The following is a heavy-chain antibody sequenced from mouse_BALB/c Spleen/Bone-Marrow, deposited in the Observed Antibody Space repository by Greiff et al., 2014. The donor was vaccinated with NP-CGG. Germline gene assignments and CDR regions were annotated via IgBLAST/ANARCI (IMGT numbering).Heavy chain of an antibody. D-gene: IGHD2-14*01. CDR3: AQGYDWAMDY. J-gene: IGHJ4*01. V-gene: IGHV14-3*02. CDR2: IDPANGNT. Sequence: VQLQQPGAELMKPGASVKLSCTASGFNIKDTYIHWVKQRPEQGLEWIGRIDPANGNTKYDPKFQGKATITTDTSSNTAYLQLSSLTSEDTAVYYCAQGYDWAMDYWGQGTSVTVSS. CDR1: GFNIKDTY.